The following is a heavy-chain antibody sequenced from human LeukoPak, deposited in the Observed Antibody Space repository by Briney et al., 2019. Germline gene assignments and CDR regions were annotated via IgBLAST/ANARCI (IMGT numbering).Heavy chain of an antibody. CDR2: ISSNGGST. CDR3: ARDLGYYDSSGNDY. Sequence: PGGSLRLSCSASGFTFSSYAMHWVRQAPGKGLEYVSAISSNGGSTYYADSVKGRFTISRDNSKNTLYLQMNSLRAADTAVYYCARDLGYYDSSGNDYWGQGTLVTVSS. V-gene: IGHV3-64*04. J-gene: IGHJ4*02. CDR1: GFTFSSYA. D-gene: IGHD3-22*01.